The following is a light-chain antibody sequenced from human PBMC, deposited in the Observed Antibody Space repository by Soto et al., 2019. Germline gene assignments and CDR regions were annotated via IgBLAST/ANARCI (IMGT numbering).Light chain of an antibody. CDR2: DVS. V-gene: IGLV2-14*03. J-gene: IGLJ1*01. CDR1: SSDFGAFNY. Sequence: QSALTQPASVSGSPGQAITIACSGTSSDFGAFNYVSWYQQHPGKAPKLMIYDVSNRTSGVSNRFSGSKSVNTASLTISGLRAEDEADYYCTSYTSNNTYVFGNGTKVTVL. CDR3: TSYTSNNTYV.